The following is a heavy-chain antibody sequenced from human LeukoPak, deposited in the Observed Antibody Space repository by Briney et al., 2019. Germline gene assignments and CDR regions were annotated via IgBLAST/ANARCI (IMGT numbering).Heavy chain of an antibody. CDR1: GGSLSSSNW. D-gene: IGHD1-26*01. CDR3: ARGGRYPHL. Sequence: PSGTLSHTRAVSGGSLSSSNWWTWVRQPPGKGLEWIGEIFLSGSSNYNPSLKSRVTISVDKSKNLFTLKLSSVTAADSAVYYWARGGRYPHLWGRGTLVTVSS. V-gene: IGHV4-4*02. CDR2: IFLSGSS. J-gene: IGHJ2*01.